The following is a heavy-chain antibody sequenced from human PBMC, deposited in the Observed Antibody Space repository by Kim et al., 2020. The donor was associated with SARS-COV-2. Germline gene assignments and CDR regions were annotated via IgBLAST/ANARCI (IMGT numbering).Heavy chain of an antibody. V-gene: IGHV3-23*01. CDR2: ISGSGGST. CDR3: AKDPYYDFWSGYYFDY. D-gene: IGHD3-3*01. J-gene: IGHJ4*02. CDR1: GFTFSSYA. Sequence: GGSLRLSCAASGFTFSSYAMSWVRQAPGKGLEWVSAISGSGGSTYYADSVKGRFTISRDNSKKTLYLQMNSLRAEDTAVYYCAKDPYYDFWSGYYFDYWGQGTLVTVSS.